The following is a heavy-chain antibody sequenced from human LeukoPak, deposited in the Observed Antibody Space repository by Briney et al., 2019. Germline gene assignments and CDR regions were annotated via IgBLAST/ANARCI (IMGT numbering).Heavy chain of an antibody. D-gene: IGHD6-13*01. V-gene: IGHV3-73*01. CDR3: TTSYSGNSWYDWFGP. Sequence: GGSLRLSCAASGFTFSGSAMHWVRQAPGKGLEWVGQIESGAKSYATAYAASVKGRFTISRDDSKNTAFLQMNSLKTEDTALYFCTTSYSGNSWYDWFGPWGQGTLVTVSS. J-gene: IGHJ5*02. CDR2: IESGAKSYAT. CDR1: GFTFSGSA.